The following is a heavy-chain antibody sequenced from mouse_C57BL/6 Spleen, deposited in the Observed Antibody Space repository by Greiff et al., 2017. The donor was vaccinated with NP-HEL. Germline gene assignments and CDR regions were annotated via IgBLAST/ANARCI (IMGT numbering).Heavy chain of an antibody. J-gene: IGHJ2*01. CDR3: ARRSLTTVVGGYFDY. CDR2: ISSGGSYT. V-gene: IGHV5-6*01. D-gene: IGHD1-1*01. Sequence: VQLKESGGDLVKPGGSLKLSCAASGFTFSSYGMSWVRQTPDKRLEWVATISSGGSYTYYPDSVKGRFTISRDNAKNTLYLQMSSLKSEDTAMYYCARRSLTTVVGGYFDYWGQGTTLTVSS. CDR1: GFTFSSYG.